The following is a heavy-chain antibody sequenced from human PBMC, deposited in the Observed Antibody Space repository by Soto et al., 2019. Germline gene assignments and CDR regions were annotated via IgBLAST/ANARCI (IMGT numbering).Heavy chain of an antibody. J-gene: IGHJ6*02. D-gene: IGHD3-10*01. Sequence: QVQLQESGPGLVKPSGTLSLTCAVSGGSISSSNWWSWVRQPPGKGLEWIGEIYHSGSTNYNPSLKSRVTISLDKSKNQFSLKLGSVTAADTAVYYCARVPYYYGSGYYGMDVWGQGTTVTVSS. V-gene: IGHV4-4*02. CDR3: ARVPYYYGSGYYGMDV. CDR1: GGSISSSNW. CDR2: IYHSGST.